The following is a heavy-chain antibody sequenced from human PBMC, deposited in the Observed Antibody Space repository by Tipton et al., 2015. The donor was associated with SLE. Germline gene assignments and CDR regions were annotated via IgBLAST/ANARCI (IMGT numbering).Heavy chain of an antibody. CDR2: INHSGST. Sequence: LRLSCAVYGGSFSGYYWSWIRQPPGKGLEWIGEINHSGSTNYNPSLKSRVTISVDTSKNQFSLKLSSVTAADTAVYYCAAYSSSGKRWFDPWGQGTLVTVSS. V-gene: IGHV4-34*01. CDR1: GGSFSGYY. J-gene: IGHJ5*02. D-gene: IGHD6-13*01. CDR3: AAYSSSGKRWFDP.